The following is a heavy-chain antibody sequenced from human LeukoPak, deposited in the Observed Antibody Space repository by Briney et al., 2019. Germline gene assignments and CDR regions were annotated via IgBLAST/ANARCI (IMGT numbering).Heavy chain of an antibody. CDR2: ISSSGSTI. CDR1: GFTFSDYY. D-gene: IGHD3-22*01. J-gene: IGHJ4*02. CDR3: ARDTYYYDSSGYSYPGGSDC. V-gene: IGHV3-11*04. Sequence: GGSLRLSCAASGFTFSDYYMSWIRQAPGKGLEWVSYISSSGSTIYYADSVTGRLIISRDNDKNSLYLQMNSLRAEDTAVYYCARDTYYYDSSGYSYPGGSDCWGQGTLVTVSS.